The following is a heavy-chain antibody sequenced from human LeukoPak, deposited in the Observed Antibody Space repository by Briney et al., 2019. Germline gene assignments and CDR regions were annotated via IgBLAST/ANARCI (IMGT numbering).Heavy chain of an antibody. Sequence: PGGSLRLSCAASGFTFSSYSMNWVRQAPGKGLEWVSSISSSSSYIYYADSVKGRFTISRDNANNSLYLQMNSLRAEDTAVYYCATEGGDGMDVWGQGTTVTVSS. CDR3: ATEGGDGMDV. J-gene: IGHJ6*02. CDR1: GFTFSSYS. CDR2: ISSSSSYI. D-gene: IGHD3-16*01. V-gene: IGHV3-21*01.